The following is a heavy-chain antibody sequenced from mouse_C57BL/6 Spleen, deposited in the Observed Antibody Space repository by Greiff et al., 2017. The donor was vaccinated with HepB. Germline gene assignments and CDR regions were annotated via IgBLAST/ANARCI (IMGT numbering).Heavy chain of an antibody. Sequence: DVQLQESGAELVRPGASVKLSCTASGFNIKDDYMHWVKQRPEQGLEWIGWIDPENGDTEYASKFQGKATITADTSSNTAYLQLSSLTSEDTAVYYCTVFPFDYWGQGTTLTVSS. J-gene: IGHJ2*01. CDR2: IDPENGDT. V-gene: IGHV14-4*01. CDR1: GFNIKDDY. CDR3: TVFPFDY.